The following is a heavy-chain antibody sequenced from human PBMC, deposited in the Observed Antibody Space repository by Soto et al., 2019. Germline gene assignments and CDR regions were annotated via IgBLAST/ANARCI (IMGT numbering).Heavy chain of an antibody. CDR2: IFSNDEK. V-gene: IGHV2-26*01. CDR1: GFSLSDPRMG. J-gene: IGHJ4*02. Sequence: QVTLEESGPILVTPTETLTLTCTVSGFSLSDPRMGVSWIRQTPGKALEWLAHIFSNDEKSYNTFLKSRLTISKDTSKSRVVLSMTNMDPVDTGTYYCALIPTSSSSPLFDYWGQGTLVTVSS. CDR3: ALIPTSSSSPLFDY. D-gene: IGHD6-6*01.